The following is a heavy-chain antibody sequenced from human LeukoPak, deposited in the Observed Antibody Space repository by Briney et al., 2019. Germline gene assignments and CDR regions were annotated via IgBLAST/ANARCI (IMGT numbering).Heavy chain of an antibody. V-gene: IGHV3-30*02. D-gene: IGHD3-10*01. CDR3: AKVEKKLLWFGTTRKGYFDY. CDR2: IRYDGSNK. Sequence: GGSLRLSCAASGFTFSSYGMHWVRQAPGKGLEWVAFIRYDGSNKYYADSVKGRFTISRDNSKNTLYLQMNSLRAEDTAVYYCAKVEKKLLWFGTTRKGYFDYWGQGTLVTVSS. J-gene: IGHJ4*02. CDR1: GFTFSSYG.